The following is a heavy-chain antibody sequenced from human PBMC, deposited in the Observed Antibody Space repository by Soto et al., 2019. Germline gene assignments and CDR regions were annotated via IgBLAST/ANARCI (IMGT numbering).Heavy chain of an antibody. Sequence: QVQLVESGGGVVLPGRSLRLSCAASGFTFSSYGMHWVGQAPGKGLEWVAVIWYDGSNKYYADSVKGRFTISRDNSKNTLYLQMNSLRAEDTAVYYCASLIAAAGYDYWGQGTLVTVSS. V-gene: IGHV3-33*01. J-gene: IGHJ4*02. CDR2: IWYDGSNK. CDR3: ASLIAAAGYDY. D-gene: IGHD6-13*01. CDR1: GFTFSSYG.